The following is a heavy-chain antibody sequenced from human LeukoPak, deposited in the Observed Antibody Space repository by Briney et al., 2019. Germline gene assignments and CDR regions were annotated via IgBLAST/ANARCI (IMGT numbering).Heavy chain of an antibody. CDR2: ISSSSSTI. J-gene: IGHJ4*02. CDR1: GFTFSSYS. Sequence: GGSLRLSCAASGFTFSSYSMNWVRQAPGKGLEWVSYISSSSSTIYYADSVKGRFTISRDNAKNSLYLQMNSLRAEDTAVYYCARLSPRGPFDYWGRGTLVTVSS. V-gene: IGHV3-48*01. D-gene: IGHD3/OR15-3a*01. CDR3: ARLSPRGPFDY.